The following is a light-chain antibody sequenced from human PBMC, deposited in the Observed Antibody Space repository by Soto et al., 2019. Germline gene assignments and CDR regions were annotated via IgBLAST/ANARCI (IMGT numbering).Light chain of an antibody. CDR1: SSNIGAGYD. J-gene: IGLJ3*02. Sequence: HSVLTQPPSVSGAPGQRVTISCTGSSSNIGAGYDVHWYQQLPGTAPKLLIYGNSNRPSGVPDRFSGSKSGTSASLAITGLQAEDEADYYCQSYDSSLSGGVFGGGTKLTVL. CDR3: QSYDSSLSGGV. V-gene: IGLV1-40*01. CDR2: GNS.